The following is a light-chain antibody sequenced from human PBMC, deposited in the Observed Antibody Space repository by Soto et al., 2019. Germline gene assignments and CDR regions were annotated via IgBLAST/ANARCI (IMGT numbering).Light chain of an antibody. CDR3: QQYNSFSWT. Sequence: DIQMTQSPSILSASVGDRVTMTCRASQSIGNWVAWYQQKPGTAPKLLIHKASTLESGVPSRFSGSGSWTEFTLTISSLQPDDVATYSCQQYNSFSWTFGQGTKVEI. J-gene: IGKJ1*01. CDR1: QSIGNW. CDR2: KAS. V-gene: IGKV1-5*03.